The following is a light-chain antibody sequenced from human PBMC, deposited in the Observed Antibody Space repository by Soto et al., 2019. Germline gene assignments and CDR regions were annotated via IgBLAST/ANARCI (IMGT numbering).Light chain of an antibody. CDR1: QSVSSY. CDR2: DAS. Sequence: EIVLTQSPAILSMSPGERATLSCRASQSVSSYFAWYQQRPGQAPRLLIYDASNRATGVPARFSGSGSGADFTLTISRLEPEDFEVYYCQQRRYWPVTFGQGTKVDIK. CDR3: QQRRYWPVT. J-gene: IGKJ1*01. V-gene: IGKV3-11*01.